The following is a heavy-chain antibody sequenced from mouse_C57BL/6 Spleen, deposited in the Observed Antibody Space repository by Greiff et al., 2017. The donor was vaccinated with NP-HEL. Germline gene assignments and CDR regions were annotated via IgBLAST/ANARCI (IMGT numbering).Heavy chain of an antibody. Sequence: EVQVVESEGGLVQPGSSIKLSCTASGFTFSDYYMAWVRQVPEKGLEWVANINYDGSSTYYLDSLKSRFIISRDNAKNILYLQMSSLKSEDTATYYCARVGYPYAMDYWGQGTSVTVSS. D-gene: IGHD2-14*01. J-gene: IGHJ4*01. V-gene: IGHV5-16*01. CDR1: GFTFSDYY. CDR3: ARVGYPYAMDY. CDR2: INYDGSST.